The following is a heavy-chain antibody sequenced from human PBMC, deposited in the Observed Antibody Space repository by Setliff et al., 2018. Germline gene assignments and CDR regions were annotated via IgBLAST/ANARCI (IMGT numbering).Heavy chain of an antibody. CDR3: ARDAPKVVDKFDL. V-gene: IGHV1-18*01. Sequence: GASVKVSCKASGYTFTSFGISWLRQAPGQGLEWLGWISPYNGNTDYVYNVRDRITMTTDTSTGTAYMELRSLTSDDSAVYYCARDAPKVVDKFDLWGQGTKVTVSS. CDR1: GYTFTSFG. CDR2: ISPYNGNT. D-gene: IGHD3-22*01. J-gene: IGHJ3*01.